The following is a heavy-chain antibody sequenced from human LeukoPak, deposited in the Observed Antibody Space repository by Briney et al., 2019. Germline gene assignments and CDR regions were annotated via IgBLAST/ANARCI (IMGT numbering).Heavy chain of an antibody. Sequence: ASVNVSCKASGYTFTSYYMHWVRQAPGQGLEWMGIINPSGGSTSYAQKFQGRVTMTRDTSTSTVYMELSSLRSEDTAVYYCARDVRFLEWLSYNWFDPWGQGTLVTVSS. D-gene: IGHD3-3*01. CDR1: GYTFTSYY. V-gene: IGHV1-46*01. J-gene: IGHJ5*02. CDR3: ARDVRFLEWLSYNWFDP. CDR2: INPSGGST.